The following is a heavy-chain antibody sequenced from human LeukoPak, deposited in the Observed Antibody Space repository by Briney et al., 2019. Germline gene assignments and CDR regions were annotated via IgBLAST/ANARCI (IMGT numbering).Heavy chain of an antibody. CDR1: GGSPSSSSYY. J-gene: IGHJ1*01. CDR3: ARHGSYSSSLPGYFQH. CDR2: IYYSGST. Sequence: PETLSLTCTLSGGSPSSSSYYWGWIRQPPGKGLEWIGSIYYSGSTYYNPSLKSRVTISVDTSKNQFSLKLSSVTAADTAVYYCARHGSYSSSLPGYFQHWGQGTLVTVSS. D-gene: IGHD6-13*01. V-gene: IGHV4-39*01.